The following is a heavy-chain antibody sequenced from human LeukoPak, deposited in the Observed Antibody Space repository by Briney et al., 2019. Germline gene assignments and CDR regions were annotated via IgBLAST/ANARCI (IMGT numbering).Heavy chain of an antibody. J-gene: IGHJ5*02. CDR1: GYTFTSYA. CDR2: INPNSGGT. V-gene: IGHV1-2*02. D-gene: IGHD1-14*01. Sequence: ASVKVSCKASGYTFTSYARNWVRQAPGQGLDWMGWINPNSGGTNYAQKFQGRVTMTRDTSISTAYMELSRLRSDDTAVYYCARLTRRDNWFDPWGQGTLVTVSS. CDR3: ARLTRRDNWFDP.